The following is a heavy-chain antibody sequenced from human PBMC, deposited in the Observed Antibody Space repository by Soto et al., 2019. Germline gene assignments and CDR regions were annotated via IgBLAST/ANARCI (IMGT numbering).Heavy chain of an antibody. J-gene: IGHJ4*02. CDR2: IYYSGST. Sequence: PSETLSLTCTVSGGSISSGGYYWSWIRQHPGKGLEWIGYIYYSGSTYYNPSLKSRVTISVDTSKNQFSLKLSSVTAADTAVYYCARVRPPSYYFDYWGQGTLVTVSS. CDR3: ARVRPPSYYFDY. CDR1: GGSISSGGYY. V-gene: IGHV4-31*03.